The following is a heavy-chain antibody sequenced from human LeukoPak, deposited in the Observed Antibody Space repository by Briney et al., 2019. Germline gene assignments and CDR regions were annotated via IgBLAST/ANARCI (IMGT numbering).Heavy chain of an antibody. CDR2: IYYSGGT. D-gene: IGHD2-15*01. V-gene: IGHV4-34*01. CDR3: ARDRYCSGRSCYGPPDY. J-gene: IGHJ4*02. Sequence: SETLSLTCAVNGGSFSRYYWSWIRQPPGKGLEWIGSIYYSGGTYYNPSLKSRVTISIDTSKNQFSLKLNSVTAADTAVYYCARDRYCSGRSCYGPPDYWGQGVLVTVSS. CDR1: GGSFSRYY.